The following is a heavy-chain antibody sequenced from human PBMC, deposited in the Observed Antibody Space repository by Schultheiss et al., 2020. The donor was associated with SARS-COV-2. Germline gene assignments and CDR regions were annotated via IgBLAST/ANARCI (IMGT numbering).Heavy chain of an antibody. Sequence: GSLKISCAASGFTFSNAWMNWVRQAPGKGLEWVGRIKSKTDGGTTDYAAPVKGRFTISRDDSKNTLYLQMNSLKTEDTAVYYCTAHPNWNYLDYWGQGTLVTVSS. D-gene: IGHD1-20*01. J-gene: IGHJ4*02. CDR1: GFTFSNAW. CDR3: TAHPNWNYLDY. V-gene: IGHV3-15*07. CDR2: IKSKTDGGTT.